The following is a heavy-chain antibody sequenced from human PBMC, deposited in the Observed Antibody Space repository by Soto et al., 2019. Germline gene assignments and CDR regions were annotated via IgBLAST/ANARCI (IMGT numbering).Heavy chain of an antibody. D-gene: IGHD3-16*01. CDR3: ARDRIQLRLGKYSFNGMDV. Sequence: QVQLVQSGAEMRKPGSSLRVSCKASGGTFSDFAFSWVRQAPGQGLEWMGGIVPRFGSPNYAQKFGGRVTISADTSTSTVYMEVSRLRFADTAVYFCARDRIQLRLGKYSFNGMDVWGQGTTITVSS. CDR2: IVPRFGSP. J-gene: IGHJ6*02. CDR1: GGTFSDFA. V-gene: IGHV1-69*06.